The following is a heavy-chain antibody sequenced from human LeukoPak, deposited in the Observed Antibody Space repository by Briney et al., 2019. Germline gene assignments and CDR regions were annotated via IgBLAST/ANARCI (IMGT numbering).Heavy chain of an antibody. V-gene: IGHV4-39*01. CDR3: ARLGQNSGYYGIFDY. D-gene: IGHD3-22*01. Sequence: SETLSLTCTVSGGSISSSSYYWGWIRQPPGKGLEWIGSIYYSGSTYYNPSLKSRVTMSVDTSKNQFSLKLSSVTAADTAVYYCARLGQNSGYYGIFDYWGQGTLVTVSS. CDR2: IYYSGST. CDR1: GGSISSSSYY. J-gene: IGHJ4*02.